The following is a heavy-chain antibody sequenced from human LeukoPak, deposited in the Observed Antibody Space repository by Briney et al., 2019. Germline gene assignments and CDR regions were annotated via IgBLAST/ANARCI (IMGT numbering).Heavy chain of an antibody. CDR2: INPNSGGT. Sequence: ASVKVSCKASGYTFTGYYMHWVRQAPGQGLEWMGRINPNSGGTNYAQKFQGRVTITADESTSTAYMELSSLRSEDTAVYYCARVDRSVGIAAPNGGAFDIWGQGTMVTVSS. D-gene: IGHD6-13*01. CDR3: ARVDRSVGIAAPNGGAFDI. V-gene: IGHV1-2*06. J-gene: IGHJ3*02. CDR1: GYTFTGYY.